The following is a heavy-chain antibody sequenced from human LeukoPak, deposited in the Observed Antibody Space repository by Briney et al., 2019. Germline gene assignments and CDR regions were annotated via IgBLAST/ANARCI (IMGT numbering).Heavy chain of an antibody. J-gene: IGHJ4*02. CDR3: ARARGVSTGYRPIDY. CDR1: GFTFTSYG. Sequence: GGSLRLSCAASGFTFTSYGMHWVRQAPGKGLEWVAVIWYDGSNKHYAESVKGRFSISRDNSKSTLYLQMNSLRAEDTAVYYCARARGVSTGYRPIDYWGQGTLVTVSS. V-gene: IGHV3-33*01. D-gene: IGHD3-22*01. CDR2: IWYDGSNK.